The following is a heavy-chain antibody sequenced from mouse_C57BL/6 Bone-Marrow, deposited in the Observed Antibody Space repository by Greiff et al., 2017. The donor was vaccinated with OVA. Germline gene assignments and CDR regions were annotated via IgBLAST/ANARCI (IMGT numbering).Heavy chain of an antibody. Sequence: EVKLMESGGGLVKPGGSLKLSCAASGFTFSSYAMSWVRQTPEKRLEWVATISDGGSYTYYPDNGKGRFTISSDNAKNNLYLQMSHRKAEDTAMYYCARELGREDYFDYWGQGTTLTVSS. CDR1: GFTFSSYA. CDR2: ISDGGSYT. CDR3: ARELGREDYFDY. D-gene: IGHD4-1*01. V-gene: IGHV5-4*01. J-gene: IGHJ2*01.